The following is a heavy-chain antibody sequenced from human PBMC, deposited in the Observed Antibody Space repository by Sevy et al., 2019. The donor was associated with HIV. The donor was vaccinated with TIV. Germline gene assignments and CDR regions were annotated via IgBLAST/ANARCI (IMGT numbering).Heavy chain of an antibody. CDR3: AYIPAAGTGGSAFDI. D-gene: IGHD6-13*01. Sequence: GGSLRLSCAASGFTFSNYAMSWVHQAPGKGLEWVSGISGSGIRIYYADSVKGRFTISRDNSKNTLYLQMSSLRGEDTAVYYCAYIPAAGTGGSAFDIWGQGTMVTVSS. CDR2: ISGSGIRI. J-gene: IGHJ3*02. CDR1: GFTFSNYA. V-gene: IGHV3-23*01.